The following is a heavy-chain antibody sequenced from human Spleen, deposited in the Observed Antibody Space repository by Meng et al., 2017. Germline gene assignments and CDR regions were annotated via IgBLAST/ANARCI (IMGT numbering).Heavy chain of an antibody. CDR2: IKSKADGGTT. CDR1: GFTFSNAW. J-gene: IGHJ4*02. V-gene: IGHV3-15*01. D-gene: IGHD3-22*01. Sequence: GESLKISCAASGFTFSNAWMSWIRQAPGKGLEWVGRIKSKADGGTTDYAAPVEGRFTISRDDSKNTLSLEMNSLKTEDTALYYCTTGGAMILVVITEGFDSWGQGTLVTVSS. CDR3: TTGGAMILVVITEGFDS.